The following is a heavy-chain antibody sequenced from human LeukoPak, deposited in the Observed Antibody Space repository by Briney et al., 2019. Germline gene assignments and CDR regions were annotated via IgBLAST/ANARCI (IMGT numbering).Heavy chain of an antibody. CDR2: IYSGGST. J-gene: IGHJ6*02. CDR1: GFTVRSNY. V-gene: IGHV3-53*01. D-gene: IGHD2-2*01. Sequence: GGSLRLSCAASGFTVRSNYMSWVRQAPGKGLEWVSVIYSGGSTYYADSVKGRFTISRDNSKNALYLQMNSLRAEDTAVYYCAREYCSSTSCYGMDVWGQGTTVTVSS. CDR3: AREYCSSTSCYGMDV.